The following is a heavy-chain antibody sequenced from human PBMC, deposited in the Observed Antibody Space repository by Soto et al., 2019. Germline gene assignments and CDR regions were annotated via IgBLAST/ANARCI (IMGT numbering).Heavy chain of an antibody. J-gene: IGHJ4*02. CDR1: GGTFSSYP. CDR2: IIPILGIA. CDR3: ASGVGD. V-gene: IGHV1-69*02. D-gene: IGHD2-8*01. Sequence: QVQLVQSGAEVKKPGSSVKVSCKASGGTFSSYPISWVRQAPGQGLEWMGRIIPILGIANYAQKFQGRVTITADKSTSTAYMELSSLRSDETARYYCASGVGDWGQGTLVTVSS.